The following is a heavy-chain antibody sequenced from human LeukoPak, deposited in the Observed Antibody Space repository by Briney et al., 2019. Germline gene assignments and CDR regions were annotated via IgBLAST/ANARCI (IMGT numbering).Heavy chain of an antibody. D-gene: IGHD5-12*01. J-gene: IGHJ4*02. CDR1: GGSFSGYY. CDR3: ARRQDQDGYNLYYFDY. CDR2: INHSGST. V-gene: IGHV4-34*01. Sequence: SETLSLTCAVYGGSFSGYYWSWIRQPPGKGLEWIGEINHSGSTNYNPSLKSRVTISVDTSNNQFSLKLSSVTAADTAVYYCARRQDQDGYNLYYFDYWGQGTLVTVSS.